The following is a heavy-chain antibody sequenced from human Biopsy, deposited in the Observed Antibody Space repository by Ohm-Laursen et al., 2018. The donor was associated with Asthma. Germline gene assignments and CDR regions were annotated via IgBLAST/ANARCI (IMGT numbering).Heavy chain of an antibody. CDR1: GFRFNSYA. D-gene: IGHD5-18*01. V-gene: IGHV3-23*01. J-gene: IGHJ3*02. CDR2: ISASGNST. Sequence: SLRLSCAASGFRFNSYAMSWVRQAPGKGPERVSTISASGNSTYYGDSVKGRFTISRDNSKNTLFLHMNSLRADDTAVYYCAKGMDTFDIWGQGTLVTVSS. CDR3: AKGMDTFDI.